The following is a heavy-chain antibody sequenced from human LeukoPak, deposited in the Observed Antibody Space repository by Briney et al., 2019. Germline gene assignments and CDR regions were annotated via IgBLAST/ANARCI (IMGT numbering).Heavy chain of an antibody. CDR1: GFTFSIHS. Sequence: GGSLRLSCAASGFTFSIHSMNSVRQAPGKGLEWVSYISPSSTTKYYADPVKGRFTISRDNAKNSLFVQVNSLRAEDTAVYYCATQAHDYWGQGTLVTVSS. CDR3: ATQAHDY. J-gene: IGHJ4*02. D-gene: IGHD6-6*01. V-gene: IGHV3-48*01. CDR2: ISPSSTTK.